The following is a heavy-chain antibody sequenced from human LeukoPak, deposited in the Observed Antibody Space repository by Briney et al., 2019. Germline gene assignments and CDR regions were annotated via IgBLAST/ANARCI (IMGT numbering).Heavy chain of an antibody. V-gene: IGHV3-23*01. CDR1: GFTFSSYG. CDR3: AKGPDYYGSGGYLY. CDR2: ISGSGGRT. D-gene: IGHD3-10*01. J-gene: IGHJ4*02. Sequence: GGSLRLSCAASGFTFSSYGMSGVGQAPGKSLEWVSAISGSGGRTYYADSVKGRLTISRDNATNTLDVQMNNLCAHDPAVQYGAKGPDYYGSGGYLYWGQGTLVTVSS.